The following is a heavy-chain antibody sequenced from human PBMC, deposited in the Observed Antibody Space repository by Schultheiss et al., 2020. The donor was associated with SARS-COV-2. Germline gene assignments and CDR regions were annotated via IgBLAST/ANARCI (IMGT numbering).Heavy chain of an antibody. CDR2: ISGSGGST. CDR3: AKDGGERVVVVPAALDY. CDR1: GFTVSSNY. J-gene: IGHJ4*02. Sequence: GGSLRLSCAASGFTVSSNYMSWVRQAPGKGLEWVSAISGSGGSTYYADSVKGRFTISRDNSKNTLYLQMNSLRAEDTAVYYCAKDGGERVVVVPAALDYWGQGTLVTVSS. D-gene: IGHD2-2*01. V-gene: IGHV3-23*01.